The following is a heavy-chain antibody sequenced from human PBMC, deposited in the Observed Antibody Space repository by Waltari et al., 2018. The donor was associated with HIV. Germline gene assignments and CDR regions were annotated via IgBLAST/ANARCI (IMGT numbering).Heavy chain of an antibody. D-gene: IGHD2-21*02. V-gene: IGHV3-53*01. CDR2: IYRGGIP. Sequence: EVQLVESGGGLIQPGGSLRLSCAAPGFSVSSNYLSWVRQAPGTGLGWVSVIYRGGIPYYADAVKGRFTISRDNSKNTLYLQMNSLRAEDTAVYYCARGFGCGGDCYYFDYWGQGTLVTVSS. CDR3: ARGFGCGGDCYYFDY. J-gene: IGHJ4*02. CDR1: GFSVSSNY.